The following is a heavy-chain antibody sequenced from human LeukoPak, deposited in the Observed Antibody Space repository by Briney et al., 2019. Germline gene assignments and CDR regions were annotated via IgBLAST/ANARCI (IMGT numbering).Heavy chain of an antibody. J-gene: IGHJ4*02. Sequence: PGGSLRLSCAASGFTFSSYAMSWVRQAPGKGLEWVSAISGSGGSTYYADSVKGRFTISRDNSKNTLYLQMNSLRAEDTAVYYCARAGFSYGYESFDYWGQGTLVTVSS. D-gene: IGHD5-18*01. V-gene: IGHV3-23*01. CDR3: ARAGFSYGYESFDY. CDR1: GFTFSSYA. CDR2: ISGSGGST.